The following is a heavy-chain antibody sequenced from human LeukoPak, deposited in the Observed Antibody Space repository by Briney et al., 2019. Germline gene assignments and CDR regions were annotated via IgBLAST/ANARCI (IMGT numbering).Heavy chain of an antibody. J-gene: IGHJ4*02. Sequence: PGGSLRLSCAASGFIFSTYGMHWVRQAPGKGLEWVAFIYNDGSHTFNADSVKGRFTISRDNSKNTLFLQMNSLRAEDTAVYYCARDRGAEAAGFDYWGQGTLVTVSS. CDR1: GFIFSTYG. CDR2: IYNDGSHT. CDR3: ARDRGAEAAGFDY. V-gene: IGHV3-30*12. D-gene: IGHD6-25*01.